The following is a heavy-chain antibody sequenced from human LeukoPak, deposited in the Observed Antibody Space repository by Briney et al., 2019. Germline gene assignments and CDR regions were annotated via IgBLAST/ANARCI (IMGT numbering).Heavy chain of an antibody. V-gene: IGHV1-69*05. CDR3: ATSGSTYYYGSGSYYYYMDV. CDR1: GGTFSSYA. CDR2: IIPIFGTA. J-gene: IGHJ6*03. Sequence: ASVKVCCKASGGTFSSYAISWVRQAPGQGLEWMGGIIPIFGTANYAQKFQGRVTITTDESTSTAYMELGSLRSEDTAVYYCATSGSTYYYGSGSYYYYMDVWGKGTTVTVSS. D-gene: IGHD3-10*01.